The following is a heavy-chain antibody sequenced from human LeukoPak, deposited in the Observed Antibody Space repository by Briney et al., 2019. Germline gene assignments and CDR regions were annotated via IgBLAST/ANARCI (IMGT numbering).Heavy chain of an antibody. J-gene: IGHJ4*02. Sequence: GASVKVSCKASGYTFTSYDINWVRQATGQGLEWMGWMNPNSGNTGYAQKFQGRVTITRNTSISTAYMELSSLRSEDTAVYYCARNLRGGWYNYFDYWGQGTLVTVSS. V-gene: IGHV1-8*03. D-gene: IGHD6-19*01. CDR2: MNPNSGNT. CDR3: ARNLRGGWYNYFDY. CDR1: GYTFTSYD.